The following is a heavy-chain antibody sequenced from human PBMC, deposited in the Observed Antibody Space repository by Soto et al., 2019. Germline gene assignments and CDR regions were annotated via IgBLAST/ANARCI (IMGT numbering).Heavy chain of an antibody. V-gene: IGHV4-61*01. CDR2: IYYSGST. J-gene: IGHJ6*02. CDR3: ARDFCGGDCSDDFYYYAMDV. D-gene: IGHD2-21*02. Sequence: PSETLSLTCTVSGSSVSSGSYYWSWIRQPPGKGLEWIGQIYYSGSTNYNPSLKSRVTISVDTSKNQFSLELSSVTAADTAVYYCARDFCGGDCSDDFYYYAMDVWGQGTTVTVSS. CDR1: GSSVSSGSYY.